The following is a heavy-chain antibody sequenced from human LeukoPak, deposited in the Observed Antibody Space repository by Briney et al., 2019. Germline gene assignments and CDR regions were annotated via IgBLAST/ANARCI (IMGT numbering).Heavy chain of an antibody. CDR2: IIPILGIA. J-gene: IGHJ4*02. D-gene: IGHD6-13*01. Sequence: GASVKVSCKASGGTFSSYAISWVRQAPGQGLEWMGRIIPILGIANYAQKFQGRVTITADKSTSTAYMELSSLRSEDTAVYYCARDDQGNSGSSLIYWGQGTLVTVSS. V-gene: IGHV1-69*04. CDR3: ARDDQGNSGSSLIY. CDR1: GGTFSSYA.